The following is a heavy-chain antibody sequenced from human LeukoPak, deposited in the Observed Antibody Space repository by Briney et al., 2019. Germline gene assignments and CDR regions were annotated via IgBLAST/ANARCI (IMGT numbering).Heavy chain of an antibody. J-gene: IGHJ4*02. CDR1: GFSFSSYS. Sequence: PGGALRLSCAASGFSFSSYSMNWVRQAPGKGLEWVSYISSSSSTIYYADSVKGRFTISRDNAKNSLYLQMNSLRAEDTGVYYCARELLWFGESNYFDYWGQGTLVTVSS. CDR3: ARELLWFGESNYFDY. V-gene: IGHV3-48*04. CDR2: ISSSSSTI. D-gene: IGHD3-10*01.